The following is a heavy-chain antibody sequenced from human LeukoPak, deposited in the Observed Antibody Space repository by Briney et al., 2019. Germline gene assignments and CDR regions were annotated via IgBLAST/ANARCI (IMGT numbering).Heavy chain of an antibody. D-gene: IGHD3/OR15-3a*01. Sequence: GGSLRLSCAASGFTFSSYGMHWVRQAPGKGLEWVAVIWYDGSNKYYADSVKGRFTISRDNSKNTLYLQMNSLRAEDTAVYYCARGAIGLDYYYGMDVWGQGTTVTVSS. V-gene: IGHV3-33*01. CDR1: GFTFSSYG. J-gene: IGHJ6*02. CDR3: ARGAIGLDYYYGMDV. CDR2: IWYDGSNK.